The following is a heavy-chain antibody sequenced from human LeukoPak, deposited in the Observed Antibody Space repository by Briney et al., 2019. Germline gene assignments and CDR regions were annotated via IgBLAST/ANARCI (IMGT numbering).Heavy chain of an antibody. CDR1: GLTFSTSG. D-gene: IGHD1-14*01. CDR2: IGPTGSDR. Sequence: PGGSLRLSYTASGLTFSTSGFNWVRQAPGKGLEWVASIGPTGSDRYHADSIKGRFTISRDNANNFLYLQMKSLRAEDTAVYYCATETNGRHYDYWGQGTLLTVSS. CDR3: ATETNGRHYDY. J-gene: IGHJ4*02. V-gene: IGHV3-21*06.